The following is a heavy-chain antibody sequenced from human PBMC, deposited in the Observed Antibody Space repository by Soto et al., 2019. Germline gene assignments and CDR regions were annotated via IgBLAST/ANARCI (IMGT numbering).Heavy chain of an antibody. Sequence: SETLSLTCAVYGGSFSGYYWSWIRQPPGKGLEWIGEINHSGSTNYNPSLKSRVTISVDTSKNQFSLKLSSVTAADTAVYYCARSTVTTGFYYYYYMDVWGKGTTVTVS. J-gene: IGHJ6*03. CDR1: GGSFSGYY. CDR2: INHSGST. CDR3: ARSTVTTGFYYYYYMDV. D-gene: IGHD4-4*01. V-gene: IGHV4-34*01.